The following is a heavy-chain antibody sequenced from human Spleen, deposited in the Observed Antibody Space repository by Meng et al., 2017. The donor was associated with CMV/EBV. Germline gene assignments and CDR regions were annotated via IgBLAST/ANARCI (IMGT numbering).Heavy chain of an antibody. CDR2: IYHSGRT. D-gene: IGHD3-9*01. J-gene: IGHJ4*02. CDR1: ISGGSSY. CDR3: ARGVILTGYYTPMINFDY. Sequence: ISGGSSYWSWIRQHPGKGLQWIGYIYHSGRTYYNPSLTSRVTMSVDTSKNQFSLKLSSVTAADTAVYYCARGVILTGYYTPMINFDYWGQGTLVTVSS. V-gene: IGHV4-31*02.